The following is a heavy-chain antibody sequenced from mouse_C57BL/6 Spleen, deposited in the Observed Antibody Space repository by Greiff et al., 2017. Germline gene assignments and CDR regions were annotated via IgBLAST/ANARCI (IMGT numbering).Heavy chain of an antibody. V-gene: IGHV1-4*01. CDR1: GYTFTSYT. Sequence: QVQLQQSGAELARPGASVKMSCKASGYTFTSYTMHWVKQRPGQGLEWIGYINPSSGYTKYNQKFKDKATLTADKSSSTAYMQLSSLTSEDSAAYYCARSTVVPYAMDYWGQGTSVTVSS. CDR2: INPSSGYT. CDR3: ARSTVVPYAMDY. D-gene: IGHD1-1*01. J-gene: IGHJ4*01.